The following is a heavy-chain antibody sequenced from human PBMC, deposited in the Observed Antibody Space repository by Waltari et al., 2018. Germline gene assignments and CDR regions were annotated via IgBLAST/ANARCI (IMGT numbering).Heavy chain of an antibody. CDR2: INHSGST. CDR3: ARVFLSYRARGRKYYFDY. V-gene: IGHV4-34*01. Sequence: QVQLQQWGAGLLKPSETLSLTCAVYGGSFSGYYWSWIRQPPGKGLEWIGEINHSGSTNYNPSLKSRVTISVDTSKNQFSLKLSSVTAADTAVYYCARVFLSYRARGRKYYFDYWGQGTLVTVSS. CDR1: GGSFSGYY. J-gene: IGHJ4*02. D-gene: IGHD3-10*01.